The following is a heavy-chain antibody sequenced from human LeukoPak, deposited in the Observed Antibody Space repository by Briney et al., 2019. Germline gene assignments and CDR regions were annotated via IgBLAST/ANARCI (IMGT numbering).Heavy chain of an antibody. CDR2: IYYSGST. J-gene: IGHJ4*02. D-gene: IGHD3-22*01. V-gene: IGHV4-39*01. CDR3: ARHEIVVIPNYFDY. CDR1: GGSISSSSYY. Sequence: SETLSLTCTVSGGSISSSSYYWGWIRQPPGKGLEWIGSIYYSGSTYYNPSLKSRVIISVDTSKNQFSLKLSSVTAADTAVYYCARHEIVVIPNYFDYWGQGTLVTVSS.